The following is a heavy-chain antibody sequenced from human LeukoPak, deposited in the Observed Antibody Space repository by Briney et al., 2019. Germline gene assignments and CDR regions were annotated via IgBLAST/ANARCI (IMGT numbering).Heavy chain of an antibody. D-gene: IGHD6-13*01. V-gene: IGHV3-30*03. Sequence: GGSLRLSCAASGFTFSSYGMHWVRQAPGKGLEWVAVISYDGSNKYYADSVKGRFTISRDNSKNTLYLQMNSLRAEDTAVYYCASLVQDYWGQGTLVTVSS. J-gene: IGHJ4*02. CDR2: ISYDGSNK. CDR1: GFTFSSYG. CDR3: ASLVQDY.